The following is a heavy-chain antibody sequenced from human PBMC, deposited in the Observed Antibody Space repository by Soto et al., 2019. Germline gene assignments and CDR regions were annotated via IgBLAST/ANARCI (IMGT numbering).Heavy chain of an antibody. CDR3: TRGLERYYFDY. D-gene: IGHD3-3*01. V-gene: IGHV1-46*03. Sequence: QVQLVQSGAEVKKPGASVKVSCKASGYTFTRHYMHWVRQAPGQGLEWMGIINPSSGSISHAQKFQGXXTXTXXTSTSPVYMELGSLRSEDTAVYYGTRGLERYYFDYWGQGTMVTVSS. CDR2: INPSSGSI. J-gene: IGHJ4*02. CDR1: GYTFTRHY.